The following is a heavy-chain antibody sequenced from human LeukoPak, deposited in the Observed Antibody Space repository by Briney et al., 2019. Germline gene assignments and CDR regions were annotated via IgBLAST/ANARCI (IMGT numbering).Heavy chain of an antibody. CDR3: VHSDRYYYDTSGYYEIRFDS. CDR2: IYWDDDK. CDR1: VFSLSTRGVG. D-gene: IGHD3-22*01. J-gene: IGHJ5*01. V-gene: IGHV2-5*02. Sequence: SGPTLVKPTQTLTLHYTLSVFSLSTRGVGVGWIRQPPGKALEWLALIYWDDDKRFSPSLKSRLTITKDTSKNQVVLTMTNMDPVDTGTYYCVHSDRYYYDTSGYYEIRFDSWGQGTLVTVSS.